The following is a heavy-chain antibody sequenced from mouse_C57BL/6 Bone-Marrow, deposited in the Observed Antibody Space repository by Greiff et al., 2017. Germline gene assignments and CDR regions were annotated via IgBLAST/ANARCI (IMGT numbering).Heavy chain of an antibody. J-gene: IGHJ4*01. CDR1: GYTFTSYW. V-gene: IGHV1-55*01. CDR2: IYPGSGST. Sequence: QVQLKQPGAELVKPGASVKMSCKASGYTFTSYWITWVKQRPGQGLEWIGDIYPGSGSTNYNEKFKSKATLTVDTSSSTAYMQLSSLTSEDSAVYYCSSFSSGLYYYAMDYWGQGTSVTVSS. D-gene: IGHD3-2*02. CDR3: SSFSSGLYYYAMDY.